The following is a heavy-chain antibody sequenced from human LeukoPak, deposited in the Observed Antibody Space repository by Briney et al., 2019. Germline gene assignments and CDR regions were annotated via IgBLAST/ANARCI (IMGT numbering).Heavy chain of an antibody. CDR3: ARDSSSWYGGAFYLDY. CDR2: ISSSSSYI. CDR1: GFTFSSYS. V-gene: IGHV3-21*01. D-gene: IGHD6-13*01. J-gene: IGHJ4*02. Sequence: GGSLRLSCAASGFTFSSYSMNWVRQAPGKGLEWVSSISSSSSYIYYADSVKGRFTISRDNAKNSLYLQMNSLRAEDTAVYYCARDSSSWYGGAFYLDYWGQGTLVTVSS.